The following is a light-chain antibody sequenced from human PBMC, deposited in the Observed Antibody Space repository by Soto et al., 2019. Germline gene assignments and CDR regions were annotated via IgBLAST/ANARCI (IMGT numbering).Light chain of an antibody. V-gene: IGLV4-60*02. J-gene: IGLJ2*01. CDR2: LEDTGIY. CDR3: ETWDRNTVV. CDR1: SGHSSYI. Sequence: QSVLTQSSSASASLGSSVKLTCTLSSGHSSYIIAWHQQQPGKAPRYLMKLEDTGIYNKGSGVPDRFSGSSSGADRYLTISNLQFEDEADYYCETWDRNTVVFGGGTKLT.